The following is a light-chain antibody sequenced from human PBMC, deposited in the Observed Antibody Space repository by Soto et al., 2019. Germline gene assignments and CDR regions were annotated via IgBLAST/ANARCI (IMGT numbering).Light chain of an antibody. Sequence: EMVLTQSPATLSLSPGERATLSCWASQSISTYLAWYQHKPGQAPRLLLYDASTRATGVPARFSGSGSGTDFTLTISSLEPEDFAVYFCQHRNKWPPGAAFGGGTKVEL. CDR2: DAS. CDR1: QSISTY. V-gene: IGKV3-11*01. J-gene: IGKJ4*01. CDR3: QHRNKWPPGAA.